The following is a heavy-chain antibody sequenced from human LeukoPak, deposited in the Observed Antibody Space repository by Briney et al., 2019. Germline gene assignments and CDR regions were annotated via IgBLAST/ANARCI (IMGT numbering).Heavy chain of an antibody. J-gene: IGHJ3*02. Sequence: SETLSLTCTVSGGSISSSSYYWGWIRQPPGKGLEWIGSIYYSGSTYYNPSLKSRVTISVDTSKNQFSLKLSSVTAADTAVYYCARAPDAFDIWGQGTMVTVSS. V-gene: IGHV4-39*07. CDR2: IYYSGST. CDR1: GGSISSSSYY. CDR3: ARAPDAFDI.